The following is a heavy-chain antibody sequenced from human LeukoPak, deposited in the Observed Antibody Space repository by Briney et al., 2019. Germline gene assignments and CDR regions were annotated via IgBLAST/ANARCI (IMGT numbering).Heavy chain of an antibody. J-gene: IGHJ4*02. CDR1: GFTFSSYA. V-gene: IGHV3-21*01. CDR3: ARVVDYGDYYHDY. Sequence: GGSLRLSCAASGFTFSSYAMHWVRQAPGKGLEWVSSISSSSSYIYYADSVKGRFTISRDNAKNSLYLQMNSLRAEDTAVYYCARVVDYGDYYHDYWGQGTLVTVSS. D-gene: IGHD4-17*01. CDR2: ISSSSSYI.